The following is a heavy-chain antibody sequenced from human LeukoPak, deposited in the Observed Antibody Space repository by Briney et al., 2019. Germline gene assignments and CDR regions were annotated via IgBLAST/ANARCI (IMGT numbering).Heavy chain of an antibody. V-gene: IGHV4-39*07. CDR3: AGITMIVVGIRGAFDI. Sequence: SETLSLTCTVSGDSISSSSYYWGWIRQPPGKGLEWIGSIYHSGSTYYNPSLKSRVTISVDTSKNQFSLKLSSVTAADTAVYYCAGITMIVVGIRGAFDIWGQGTMVTVSS. D-gene: IGHD3-22*01. CDR2: IYHSGST. J-gene: IGHJ3*02. CDR1: GDSISSSSYY.